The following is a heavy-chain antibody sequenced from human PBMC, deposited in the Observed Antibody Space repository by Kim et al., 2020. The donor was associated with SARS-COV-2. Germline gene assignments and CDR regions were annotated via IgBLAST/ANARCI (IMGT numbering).Heavy chain of an antibody. CDR3: ARERHGDYDREYYFDY. V-gene: IGHV3-11*01. Sequence: GGSLRLSCAASGFTFSDYYMSWIRQAPGKGLEWVSYISSSGSTIYYADSVKGRFTISRDNAKNSLYLQMNSLRAEDTAVYYCARERHGDYDREYYFDYWGQGTLVTVSS. CDR1: GFTFSDYY. CDR2: ISSSGSTI. D-gene: IGHD4-17*01. J-gene: IGHJ4*02.